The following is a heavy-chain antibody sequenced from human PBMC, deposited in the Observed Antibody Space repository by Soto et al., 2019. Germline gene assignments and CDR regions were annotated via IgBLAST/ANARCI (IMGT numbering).Heavy chain of an antibody. CDR3: AKPAAGDCSGGSCWGAFDI. Sequence: EVQLLESGGGLVQPGGSLRLSCAASGFTFSSHAMSWVRQAPGKGLEWVSAMSGSGGSTYYADSVKGRFTISRDISKNTLYLQMNSLRAEDTAVYYCAKPAAGDCSGGSCWGAFDIWGQGTMVTVSS. V-gene: IGHV3-23*01. CDR1: GFTFSSHA. D-gene: IGHD2-15*01. J-gene: IGHJ3*02. CDR2: MSGSGGST.